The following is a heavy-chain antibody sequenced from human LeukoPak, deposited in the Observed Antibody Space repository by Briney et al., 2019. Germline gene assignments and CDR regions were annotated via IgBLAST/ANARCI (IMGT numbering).Heavy chain of an antibody. V-gene: IGHV1-18*01. CDR3: ARDPSVPAAPRWFDP. J-gene: IGHJ5*02. Sequence: ASVKVSCKASGYTFTSYGISWVRQAPGQGLEWMGWISAYNGNTNYAQKLQGRVTMTTDTSTSTAYMELRGLRSDDTAVYYCARDPSVPAAPRWFDPWGQGTLVTVSS. CDR2: ISAYNGNT. D-gene: IGHD2-2*01. CDR1: GYTFTSYG.